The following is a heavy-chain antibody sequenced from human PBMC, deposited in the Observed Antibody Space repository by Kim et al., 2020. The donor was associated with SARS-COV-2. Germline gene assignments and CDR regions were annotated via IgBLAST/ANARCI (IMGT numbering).Heavy chain of an antibody. J-gene: IGHJ4*02. Sequence: SETLSLTCTVSGDSTSSGYYYWGWIRQPPGKGLEWIGSIHYTGTTYYNPSLKSRVTISVDTSKNQFSLKLSSVTAADTAVYYCARHLRGTYYDSSSWTPSFDYWGQGILVTVSS. D-gene: IGHD3-22*01. CDR3: ARHLRGTYYDSSSWTPSFDY. V-gene: IGHV4-39*01. CDR1: GDSTSSGYYY. CDR2: IHYTGTT.